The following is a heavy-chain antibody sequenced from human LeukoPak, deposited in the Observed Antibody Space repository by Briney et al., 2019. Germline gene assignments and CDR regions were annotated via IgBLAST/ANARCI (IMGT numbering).Heavy chain of an antibody. D-gene: IGHD3-3*01. Sequence: GSSVKVSCKASGGTFSSYAINWVRQATGQGLEWMGWMNPNSGNTGYAQKFQGRVTMTRNTSISTAYMELSSLRSEDTAVYYCARGRSIFGVVMDYNWFDPWGQGTLVTVSS. CDR2: MNPNSGNT. V-gene: IGHV1-8*02. J-gene: IGHJ5*02. CDR1: GGTFSSYA. CDR3: ARGRSIFGVVMDYNWFDP.